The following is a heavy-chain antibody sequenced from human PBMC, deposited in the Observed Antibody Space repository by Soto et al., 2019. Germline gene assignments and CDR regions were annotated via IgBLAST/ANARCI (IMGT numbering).Heavy chain of an antibody. CDR2: ISSSSSYI. CDR3: ARAPYDSSGGYYYYYCGMDV. V-gene: IGHV3-21*01. J-gene: IGHJ6*02. D-gene: IGHD3-22*01. CDR1: GFSFSNYA. Sequence: GGSLRLSCSVSGFSFSNYAMTWVRQAPGKGLEWVSSISSSSSYIYYADSVKGRFTISRDNAKNSLYLQMNSLRAEDTAVYYCARAPYDSSGGYYYYYCGMDVWGQGTTVTVSS.